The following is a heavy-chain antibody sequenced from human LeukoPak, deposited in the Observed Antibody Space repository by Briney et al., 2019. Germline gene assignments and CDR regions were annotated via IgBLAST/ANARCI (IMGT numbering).Heavy chain of an antibody. CDR3: AKDSGSYRYLDY. CDR1: GYTFTGYY. D-gene: IGHD1-26*01. V-gene: IGHV1-2*02. J-gene: IGHJ4*02. Sequence: GASVKVSCKASGYTFTGYYMHWVRQAPGQGLEWMGWINPNSGGTNYAQKFQGRVTMTRDTSISTAYMELNSLRAEDTAVYYCAKDSGSYRYLDYWGQGTLVTVSS. CDR2: INPNSGGT.